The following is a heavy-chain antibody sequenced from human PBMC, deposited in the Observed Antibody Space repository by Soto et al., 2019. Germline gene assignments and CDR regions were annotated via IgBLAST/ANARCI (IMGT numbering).Heavy chain of an antibody. V-gene: IGHV3-23*01. CDR1: GFTFSVYA. D-gene: IGHD2-21*02. CDR3: ASLGVGDWANYYYYYGMDV. J-gene: IGHJ6*02. Sequence: PGGSLRLSCAATGFTFSVYAMTWVRQAPGKGLEWVSAVTANGVSTYSADSVKGRFTISRDNSNNTLFLQMNSLRAEDTAVYYCASLGVGDWANYYYYYGMDVWGQGTTVTVSS. CDR2: VTANGVST.